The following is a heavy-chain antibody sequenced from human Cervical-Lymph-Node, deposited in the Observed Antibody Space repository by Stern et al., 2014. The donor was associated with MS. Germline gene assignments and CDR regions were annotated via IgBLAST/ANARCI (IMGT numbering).Heavy chain of an antibody. CDR3: AKGALAYSSGWYENYYYYYGMDV. CDR1: GFTFSSYG. CDR2: ISYDGSNK. Sequence: QVQLVESGGGVVQPGRSLRLSCAASGFTFSSYGMHWVRQAPGKGLEWVAVISYDGSNKYYADSVKGRFTISRDNSKNTLYLQMNSLRAEDTAVYYCAKGALAYSSGWYENYYYYYGMDVWGQGTTVTVSS. V-gene: IGHV3-30*18. J-gene: IGHJ6*02. D-gene: IGHD6-19*01.